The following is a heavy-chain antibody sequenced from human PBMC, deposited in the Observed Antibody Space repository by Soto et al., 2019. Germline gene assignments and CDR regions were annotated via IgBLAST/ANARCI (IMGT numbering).Heavy chain of an antibody. CDR2: IKQDGSET. J-gene: IGHJ5*02. D-gene: IGHD6-13*01. Sequence: GGSLRLSCAASGFTFSSYSMNWVRQAPGKGLEWVAHIKQDGSETYYVDSVEGRFTISRDNAKNSLYLEMNSLRAEDTAVYYCARLGVPPAGSHNWFDPWGQGTLVTVS. CDR3: ARLGVPPAGSHNWFDP. V-gene: IGHV3-7*01. CDR1: GFTFSSYS.